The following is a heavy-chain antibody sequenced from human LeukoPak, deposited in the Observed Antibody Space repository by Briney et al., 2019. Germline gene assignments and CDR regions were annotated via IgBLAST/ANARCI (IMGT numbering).Heavy chain of an antibody. D-gene: IGHD3-10*01. CDR2: ISYDGSNK. V-gene: IGHV3-30*18. Sequence: GGSLRLSCAASGFTFSKYGMHWVRQAQGKGLEWVAVISYDGSNKYYTDSVKGRFTISRDNSKNTLYLQMNSLRAEDTAVYYCAKAPGDAAYFQPWGQGTLVAVSS. J-gene: IGHJ1*01. CDR1: GFTFSKYG. CDR3: AKAPGDAAYFQP.